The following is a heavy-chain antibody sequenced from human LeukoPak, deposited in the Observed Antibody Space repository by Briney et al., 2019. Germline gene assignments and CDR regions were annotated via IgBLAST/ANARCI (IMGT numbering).Heavy chain of an antibody. J-gene: IGHJ4*02. Sequence: GGSLRLSCAASGFTFSSYSMNWVRQAPGKGLEWVSSISTSSSYIYYADSVKGRFTISRDNAKNSLYLQMNSLRAEDTAVYYCARVVRNYYDSSGYYPYYFDYWGQGTLVTVSS. CDR1: GFTFSSYS. CDR2: ISTSSSYI. D-gene: IGHD3-22*01. V-gene: IGHV3-21*01. CDR3: ARVVRNYYDSSGYYPYYFDY.